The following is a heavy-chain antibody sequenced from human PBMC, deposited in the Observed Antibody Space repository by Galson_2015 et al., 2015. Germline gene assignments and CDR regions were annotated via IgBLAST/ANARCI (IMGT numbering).Heavy chain of an antibody. CDR1: GFSLSNARMG. CDR2: IFSNDEK. CDR3: ARIRTGIVGPRFAFDI. Sequence: PALVKPTQTLTLTCTVSGFSLSNARMGVSWIRQPPGKALEWLAHIFSNDEKSYSTSLKSRLTISKDTSKSQVVLTMTNMDPVDTATYYCARIRTGIVGPRFAFDIWGQGTMVTVSS. D-gene: IGHD1-26*01. J-gene: IGHJ3*02. V-gene: IGHV2-26*01.